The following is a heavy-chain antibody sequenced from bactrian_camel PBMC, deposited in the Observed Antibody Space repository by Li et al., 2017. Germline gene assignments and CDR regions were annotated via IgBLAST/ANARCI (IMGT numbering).Heavy chain of an antibody. Sequence: HVQLVESGGDSVQAGGSLNLSCTSFGYSWHGNCMAWFRQAPGKEREGVATFDSDGRTLYADSVKGRFTISRDSAKNTLYLQMNSLRPEDTAMYYCAANLRPCLVADADSEYHYWGQGTQVTVS. CDR2: FDSDGRT. V-gene: IGHV3S55*01. D-gene: IGHD6*01. J-gene: IGHJ4*01. CDR1: GYSWHGNC. CDR3: AANLRPCLVADADSEYHY.